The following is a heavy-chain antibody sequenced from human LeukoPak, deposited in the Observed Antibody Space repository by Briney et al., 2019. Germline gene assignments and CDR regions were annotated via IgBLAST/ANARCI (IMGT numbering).Heavy chain of an antibody. CDR1: GYTFTGYY. J-gene: IGHJ4*02. D-gene: IGHD3-9*01. Sequence: ASVKVSCKASGYTFTGYYIHWVRQAPGQRLEWMGIIDPSGGSTNYAQKFQGRVTVTRDTSTSTVNMELRSLTSEDTAMYYCARAQYFDWVSSLDYWGQGTLVTVSS. CDR3: ARAQYFDWVSSLDY. V-gene: IGHV1-46*01. CDR2: IDPSGGST.